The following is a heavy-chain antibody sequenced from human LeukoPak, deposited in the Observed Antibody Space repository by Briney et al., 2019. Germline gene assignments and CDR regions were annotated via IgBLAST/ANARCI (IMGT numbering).Heavy chain of an antibody. CDR3: ARAGSSWYSLLDN. D-gene: IGHD6-13*01. J-gene: IGHJ4*02. V-gene: IGHV1-18*04. CDR1: GYTFTSCY. CDR2: ISAYNGNT. Sequence: ASVKVSCKASGYTFTSCYMHWVRQAPGQGLEWMGWISAYNGNTNYAQNLQGSVTMTTDTSTSTAYMELRSLRSDDTAVYYCARAGSSWYSLLDNWGQGTLVTVSS.